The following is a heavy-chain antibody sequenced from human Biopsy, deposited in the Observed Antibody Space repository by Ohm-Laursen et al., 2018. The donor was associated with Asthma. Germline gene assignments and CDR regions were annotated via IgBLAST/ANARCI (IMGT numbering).Heavy chain of an antibody. CDR3: ARGYSLGGDFHY. Sequence: SLRLSCAASGFTVSRDHMFWVRQAPGKGLEWVSVIYSGGTSDTADSVRGRFTISRDFYKNTVYLQMNSLRVADTAVYYCARGYSLGGDFHYWGQGILVTVSS. D-gene: IGHD5-18*01. CDR2: IYSGGTS. CDR1: GFTVSRDH. J-gene: IGHJ4*02. V-gene: IGHV3-53*01.